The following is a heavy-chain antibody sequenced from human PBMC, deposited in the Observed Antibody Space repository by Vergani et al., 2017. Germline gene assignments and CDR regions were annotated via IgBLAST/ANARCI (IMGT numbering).Heavy chain of an antibody. CDR1: GFTFSTYA. V-gene: IGHV3-23*01. CDR3: VKDAGSYENFFDS. CDR2: PAGGGGST. Sequence: EVQLLESGGSLKQPGGSVRLSCAASGFTFSTYAMYWVRQAPGKGLEWVSAPAGGGGSTYYADSFKGRFIISRDNSRDTLYLQMNSLGPEDTATYYCVKDAGSYENFFDSWGQGTLVTVSS. J-gene: IGHJ4*02. D-gene: IGHD1-26*01.